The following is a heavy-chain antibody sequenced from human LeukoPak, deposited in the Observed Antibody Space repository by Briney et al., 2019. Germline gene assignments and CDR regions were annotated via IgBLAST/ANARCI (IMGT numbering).Heavy chain of an antibody. D-gene: IGHD3-10*01. J-gene: IGHJ5*02. CDR1: GFTFTNDS. V-gene: IGHV3-21*01. CDR2: ISSSSIYK. Sequence: PGGSLRLSCAASGFTFTNDSMNWVRQTPGKGLEWVSSISSSSIYKYYADSVKGRFTISRDNARNSLYLQMDSLRVDDTAVYYCYPHYYGSGNLNWFDPWGQGTLVTVSS. CDR3: YPHYYGSGNLNWFDP.